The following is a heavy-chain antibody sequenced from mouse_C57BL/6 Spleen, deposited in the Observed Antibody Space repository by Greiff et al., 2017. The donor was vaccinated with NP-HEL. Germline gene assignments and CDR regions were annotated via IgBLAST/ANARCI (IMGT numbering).Heavy chain of an antibody. CDR3: ILITTDSWYFDV. D-gene: IGHD1-1*01. Sequence: EVMLVESGEGLVKPGGSLKLSCAASGFTFSSYAMSWVRQTPEKRLEWVAYISSGGDYIYYADTVKGRFTISRDNARNTLYLQMSSLKSEATAMYYCILITTDSWYFDVWGTGTTVTVSS. CDR2: ISSGGDYI. J-gene: IGHJ1*03. CDR1: GFTFSSYA. V-gene: IGHV5S21*01.